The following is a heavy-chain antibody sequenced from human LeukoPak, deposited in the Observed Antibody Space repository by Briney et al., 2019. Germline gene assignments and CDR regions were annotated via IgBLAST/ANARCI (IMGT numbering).Heavy chain of an antibody. V-gene: IGHV4-34*01. Sequence: SSETLSLTCAVYGGSFSGYYWSWIRQPPGKGLEWIGEINDSGSTSCSPSLKSRVSISVDTSKNQFSLKLRSVTAADTAVYYCARVIDYDISGYYLGYWGQGTRVTVSS. D-gene: IGHD3-22*01. CDR2: INDSGST. CDR1: GGSFSGYY. CDR3: ARVIDYDISGYYLGY. J-gene: IGHJ4*02.